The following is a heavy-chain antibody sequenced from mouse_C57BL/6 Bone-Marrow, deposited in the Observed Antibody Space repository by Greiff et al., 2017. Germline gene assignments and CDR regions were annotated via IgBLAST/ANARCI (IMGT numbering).Heavy chain of an antibody. CDR2: IWSGGST. Sequence: VQLKESGPGLVQPSQSLSITCTVSGFSLTSYGVHWVRQSPGKGLEGRGVIWSGGSTDYNAAFISRLSLSKDNSKSQVVFKMNSQQADDTAIYYCARGMNYFSSGFSYWGQGTLVTVSA. D-gene: IGHD2-1*01. CDR3: ARGMNYFSSGFSY. J-gene: IGHJ3*01. CDR1: GFSLTSYG. V-gene: IGHV2-2*01.